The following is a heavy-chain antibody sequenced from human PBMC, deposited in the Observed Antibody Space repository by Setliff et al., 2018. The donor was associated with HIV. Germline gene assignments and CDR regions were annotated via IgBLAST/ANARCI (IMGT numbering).Heavy chain of an antibody. CDR3: VRGVQSPPHYSYYYMDV. CDR1: GNTFTKYY. V-gene: IGHV1-69*04. Sequence: SVKVSCKASGNTFTKYYMHWVRQAPGQGLDWMGRIIPILGVANYAQRFQGKVTITADKSTSTAYMELTSLRFDDTAMYYCVRGVQSPPHYSYYYMDVWGEGTMVTVSS. CDR2: IIPILGVA. D-gene: IGHD3-3*01. J-gene: IGHJ6*03.